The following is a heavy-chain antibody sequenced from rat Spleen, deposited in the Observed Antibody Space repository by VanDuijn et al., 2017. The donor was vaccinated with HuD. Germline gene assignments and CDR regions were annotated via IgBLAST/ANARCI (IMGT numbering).Heavy chain of an antibody. J-gene: IGHJ2*01. CDR2: ISADAVIT. V-gene: IGHV5-25*01. CDR1: GFTFSDYY. Sequence: EVQLVESGGGLVQPGRSLKLSCAASGFTFSDYYMACVRQAPGKGLEWVSSISADAVITYYPDSVKGRFTISRANSENTVYLQMNSLRSEDTATYYCAVAGYGYWGQGVMVTVSS. CDR3: AVAGYGY. D-gene: IGHD4-3*01.